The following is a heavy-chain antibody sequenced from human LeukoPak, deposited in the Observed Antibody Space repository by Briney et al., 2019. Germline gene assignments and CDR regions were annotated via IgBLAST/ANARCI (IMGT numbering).Heavy chain of an antibody. D-gene: IGHD1-1*01. CDR1: GYTFTSYA. CDR3: ARYRTDDYYYYYMDV. Sequence: ASVKVSCKASGYTFTSYAMHWVRQAPGQRLEWMGWINAGNGNTKYSQKFQGRVTITRNTSISTAYMELSSLRSEDTAVYYCARYRTDDYYYYYMDVWGKGTTVTVSS. J-gene: IGHJ6*03. V-gene: IGHV1-3*01. CDR2: INAGNGNT.